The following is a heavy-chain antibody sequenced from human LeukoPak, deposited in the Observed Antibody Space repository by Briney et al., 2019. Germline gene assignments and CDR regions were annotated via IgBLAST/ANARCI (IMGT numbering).Heavy chain of an antibody. D-gene: IGHD5-12*01. CDR1: GFSFRDFW. V-gene: IGHV3-7*01. J-gene: IGHJ4*02. CDR2: INQGGSVK. Sequence: GGSLRLSCAASGFSFRDFWMTWVRQAPGKGLEWVANINQGGSVKYYVDSVKGRFTISRDDAKSSLYVQMNSLRDEDTAVYYCARFGYSGWNLEYWGQGTLDTVSS. CDR3: ARFGYSGWNLEY.